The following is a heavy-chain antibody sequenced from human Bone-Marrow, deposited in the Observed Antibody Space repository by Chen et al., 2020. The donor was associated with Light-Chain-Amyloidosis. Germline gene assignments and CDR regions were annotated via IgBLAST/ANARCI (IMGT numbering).Heavy chain of an antibody. CDR2: IYYSGST. CDR3: ARDGIEGQWLPPDI. Sequence: QLQLQESGPGLVKPSETLSLTCTVSGGSISSSSYYWGWIRQPPGKGLEWIGSIYYSGSTYYNPSLKSRVTISVDTSKNQFSLKLSSVTAADTAVNYCARDGIEGQWLPPDIWGQGTMVTVSS. CDR1: GGSISSSSYY. J-gene: IGHJ3*02. V-gene: IGHV4-39*07. D-gene: IGHD6-19*01.